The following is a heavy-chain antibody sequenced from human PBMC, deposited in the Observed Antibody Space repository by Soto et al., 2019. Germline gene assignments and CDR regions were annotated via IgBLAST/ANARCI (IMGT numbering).Heavy chain of an antibody. CDR1: GGSISSSSYY. D-gene: IGHD4-17*01. CDR2: IYYSGST. CDR3: ARLTRQTTGATKSFDY. V-gene: IGHV4-39*01. Sequence: ASETLSLTCTVSGGSISSSSYYWGWIRQPPGKGLEWIGSIYYSGSTYYNPSLKSRVTISVDTSKYQFSLKLSSVTAADTAVYYCARLTRQTTGATKSFDYWGQGTLVTVSS. J-gene: IGHJ4*02.